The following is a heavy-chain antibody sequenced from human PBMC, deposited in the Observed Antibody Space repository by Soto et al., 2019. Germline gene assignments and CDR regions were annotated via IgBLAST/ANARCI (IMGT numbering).Heavy chain of an antibody. CDR3: AAHSPYCGGDCSMSY. D-gene: IGHD2-21*02. CDR1: GFNFSSYS. Sequence: GGSLRLSCVASGFNFSSYSMNWVRQAPEKGLEWVSFISFNGNFKDYADSVKGRFTISRDNAKRSLYLQMSSLGAEDTAVYFCAAHSPYCGGDCSMSYWGQGILVTVSS. V-gene: IGHV3-21*01. J-gene: IGHJ4*01. CDR2: ISFNGNFK.